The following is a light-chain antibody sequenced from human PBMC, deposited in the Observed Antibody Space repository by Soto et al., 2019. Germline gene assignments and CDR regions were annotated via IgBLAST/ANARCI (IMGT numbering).Light chain of an antibody. Sequence: QSVLTQPPSVSGAPGQRVTISCTGSSSNIGAGYDVHWYQQLPGTAPKLLIYGNSNRPSGVPDRFSGSKSGTSASLAITGLQAEDEADYYCQSYDSSLSGSDVFGTGTKDRP. CDR2: GNS. V-gene: IGLV1-40*01. CDR3: QSYDSSLSGSDV. J-gene: IGLJ1*01. CDR1: SSNIGAGYD.